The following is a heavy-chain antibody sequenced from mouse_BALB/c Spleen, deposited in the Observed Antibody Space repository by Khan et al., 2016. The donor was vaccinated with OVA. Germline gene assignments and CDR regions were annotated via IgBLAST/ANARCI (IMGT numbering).Heavy chain of an antibody. CDR2: INPSNGYT. D-gene: IGHD2-14*01. Sequence: QVQLKQSGAELARPGASVKMSCKASGYTFTSYTIHWIKLRPGQGLEWIRFINPSNGYTNYNQKFKDKATLTADKSSTTVYMQLSSLTSDDSAVYMCVRDGADHRNDGWFACWGQGTLVTVSA. CDR1: GYTFTSYT. CDR3: VRDGADHRNDGWFAC. J-gene: IGHJ3*01. V-gene: IGHV1-4*01.